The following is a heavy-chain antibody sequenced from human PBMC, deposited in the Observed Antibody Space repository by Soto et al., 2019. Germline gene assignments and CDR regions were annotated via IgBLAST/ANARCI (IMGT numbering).Heavy chain of an antibody. CDR2: ISGTGTRT. CDR3: AKSLDIHYKNWFDP. Sequence: QLLESGGSLVQPGGSLRLSCVAAGFTFSSAAMNWVRQAPGKGLEWVSIISGTGTRTHYADSVKGRFTISRDNSKNTLYLDMNSLRAEDTAVYYCAKSLDIHYKNWFDPWGQGTLVTVSS. D-gene: IGHD4-4*01. V-gene: IGHV3-23*01. J-gene: IGHJ5*02. CDR1: GFTFSSAA.